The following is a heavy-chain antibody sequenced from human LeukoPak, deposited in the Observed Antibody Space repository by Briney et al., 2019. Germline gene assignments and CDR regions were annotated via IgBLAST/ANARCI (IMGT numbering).Heavy chain of an antibody. CDR2: INSDGSST. Sequence: GGSLRLSCAASGFTFSSYWMHWVRQAPGKGLVWVSRINSDGSSTSYADSVKGRFTISRDNAKNTLYLQMNSLRAEDTAVYYCARERYYDSSGYYYVQYFQHWGQGTLVTVSS. V-gene: IGHV3-74*01. CDR1: GFTFSSYW. J-gene: IGHJ1*01. D-gene: IGHD3-22*01. CDR3: ARERYYDSSGYYYVQYFQH.